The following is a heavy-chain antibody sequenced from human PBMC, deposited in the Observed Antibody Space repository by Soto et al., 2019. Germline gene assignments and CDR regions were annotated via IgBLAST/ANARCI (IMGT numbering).Heavy chain of an antibody. Sequence: EVQLLESGGGLVRPGGSLRLSCAASGFTFYNYAMNWVRQAPGKGLEWVSTISGGGDGTYYAESVKGRFTISRDNSRKTVYLQRSSLRAEDTAVYYCARKGLGSLATYCTTGDCHYAFDVWGQGTLVTVSS. J-gene: IGHJ3*01. D-gene: IGHD2-8*01. V-gene: IGHV3-23*01. CDR3: ARKGLGSLATYCTTGDCHYAFDV. CDR1: GFTFYNYA. CDR2: ISGGGDGT.